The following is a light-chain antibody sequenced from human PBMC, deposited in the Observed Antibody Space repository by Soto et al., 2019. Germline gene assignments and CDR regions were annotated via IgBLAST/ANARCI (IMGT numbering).Light chain of an antibody. V-gene: IGLV1-40*01. Sequence: QLVLTQPPSVSGAPGQRVTISCTGSRSNIGAGYDVHWYQQLPGTAPKLLIYGNSNRPSGVPDRFSGSKSGTSASLAITGLQAEDEADYYCQSYDSSLSGSHVVFGGGTKLTVL. CDR3: QSYDSSLSGSHVV. CDR2: GNS. CDR1: RSNIGAGYD. J-gene: IGLJ2*01.